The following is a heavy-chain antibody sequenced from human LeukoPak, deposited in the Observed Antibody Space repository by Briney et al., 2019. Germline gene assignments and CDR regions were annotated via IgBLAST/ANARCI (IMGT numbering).Heavy chain of an antibody. CDR2: INPSGDST. Sequence: ASVKVSCKASGYTFTRYYIHWVRQAPGQGLEWMGTINPSGDSTSYAQKFQGRVTMTRDTSTSTVYMELSSLRSEDTAVYYCARAPAYGRNGDYWGQGTLVTVSS. J-gene: IGHJ4*02. D-gene: IGHD4-23*01. V-gene: IGHV1-46*01. CDR1: GYTFTRYY. CDR3: ARAPAYGRNGDY.